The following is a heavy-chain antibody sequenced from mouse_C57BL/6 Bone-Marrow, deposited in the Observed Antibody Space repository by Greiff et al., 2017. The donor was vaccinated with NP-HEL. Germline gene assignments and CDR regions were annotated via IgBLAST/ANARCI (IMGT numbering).Heavy chain of an antibody. D-gene: IGHD2-4*01. CDR1: GYTFTSYT. CDR3: ARGGSYYDYDGDY. J-gene: IGHJ2*01. V-gene: IGHV1-4*01. Sequence: VKLQESGAELARPGASVKMSCKASGYTFTSYTMHWVKQRPGQGLEWIGYINPSSGYTKYNQKFKDKATLTADKSSSTAYMQLSSLTSEDSAVYYCARGGSYYDYDGDYWGQGTTLTVSS. CDR2: INPSSGYT.